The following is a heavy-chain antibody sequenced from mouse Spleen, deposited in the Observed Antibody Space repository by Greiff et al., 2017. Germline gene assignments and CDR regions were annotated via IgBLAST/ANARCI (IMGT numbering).Heavy chain of an antibody. D-gene: IGHD6-2*01. CDR2: IDPSDSET. CDR1: GYTFTSYW. Sequence: QVQLKQPGAELVRPGSSVKLSCKASGYTFTSYWMHWVKQRPIQGLEWIGNIDPSDSETHYNQKFKDKATLTVDKSSSTAYMQLSSLTSEDSAVYYCARSPSLYYFDYWGQGTTLTVSS. V-gene: IGHV1-52*01. J-gene: IGHJ2*01. CDR3: ARSPSLYYFDY.